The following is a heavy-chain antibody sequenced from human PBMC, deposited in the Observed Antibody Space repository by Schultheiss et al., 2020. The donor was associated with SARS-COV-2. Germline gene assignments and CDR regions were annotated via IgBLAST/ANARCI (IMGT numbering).Heavy chain of an antibody. D-gene: IGHD3-16*01. CDR3: ARVEGGLVSRIIQPGWFDP. J-gene: IGHJ5*02. CDR1: GYTFTNYG. CDR2: ISVFNGNT. V-gene: IGHV1-18*01. Sequence: ASVKVSCRASGYTFTNYGISWVLQAPGLGLEWMGWISVFNGNTNYAQMFQDRVIMTTDASTSTAYMELRSLRSDDTAVYYCARVEGGLVSRIIQPGWFDPWGQGTLVTVSS.